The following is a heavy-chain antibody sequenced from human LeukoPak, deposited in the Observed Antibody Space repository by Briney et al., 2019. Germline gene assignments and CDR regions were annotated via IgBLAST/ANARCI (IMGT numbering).Heavy chain of an antibody. Sequence: EASVKVSCKASGYTFTSYYMQWLRQAPGQGLEWMGIINPSGGSTSYAQKFQGRVTMTRDTSTSTVYMELSSLRSEDTAVYYCARRGPKDYYYYYMDVWGKGTTVTVSS. J-gene: IGHJ6*03. CDR3: ARRGPKDYYYYYMDV. V-gene: IGHV1-46*01. CDR1: GYTFTSYY. CDR2: INPSGGST.